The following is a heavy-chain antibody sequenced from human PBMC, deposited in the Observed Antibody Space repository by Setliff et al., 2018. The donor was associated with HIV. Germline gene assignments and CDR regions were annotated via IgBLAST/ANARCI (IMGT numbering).Heavy chain of an antibody. CDR2: VDHSGNI. CDR3: ARGLNYYGSGSYLPLGY. V-gene: IGHV4-34*01. CDR1: GGSFNDYY. J-gene: IGHJ4*02. Sequence: LSLTCAVYGGSFNDYYWTWIRQPPGKGLEWIGEVDHSGNIKYHASLKSRVTISKDTSKNQISLKLRSVTAADTAVYYCARGLNYYGSGSYLPLGYWGQGTLVTVSS. D-gene: IGHD3-10*01.